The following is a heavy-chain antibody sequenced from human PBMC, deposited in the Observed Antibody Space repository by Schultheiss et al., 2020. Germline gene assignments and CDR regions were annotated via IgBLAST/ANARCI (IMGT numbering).Heavy chain of an antibody. J-gene: IGHJ4*02. V-gene: IGHV3-53*01. CDR3: ARGVHGYDHGSRFDY. CDR1: GFTVSSTY. D-gene: IGHD5-18*01. Sequence: GESLKISCAASGFTVSSTYMSWVRQAPGKGLEWVSIVSKDDSTYYADSVKGRFTISRDNSKNTLYLQMHSLRVEDTAIYYCARGVHGYDHGSRFDYWGQGTLGTVSS. CDR2: VSKDDST.